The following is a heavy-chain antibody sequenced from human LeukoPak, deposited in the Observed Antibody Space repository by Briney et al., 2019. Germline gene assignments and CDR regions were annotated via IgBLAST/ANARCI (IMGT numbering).Heavy chain of an antibody. CDR2: ISGGII. CDR3: ARVGDFWSGYPYYFDF. D-gene: IGHD3-3*01. V-gene: IGHV3-48*04. Sequence: GGSLRLSCAASGFMFSTSWMTWVRQAPGKGLEWISSISGGIIYYADSVKGRFTISRDNAKNSLFLQMNSLRAEDTAVYYCARVGDFWSGYPYYFDFWGQGTLVTVSS. CDR1: GFMFSTSW. J-gene: IGHJ4*02.